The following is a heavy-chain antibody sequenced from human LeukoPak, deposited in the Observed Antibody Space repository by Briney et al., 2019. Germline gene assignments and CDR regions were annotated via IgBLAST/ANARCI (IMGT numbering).Heavy chain of an antibody. CDR3: VHTYGYDSYYFDS. D-gene: IGHD5-18*01. V-gene: IGHV2-5*05. CDR1: GFSLTTDGVG. J-gene: IGHJ4*02. CDR2: IFWDDAK. Sequence: SGPTLVNPTQTLTLTCNCSGFSLTTDGVGVNWVRQPPGKALEWLALIFWDDAKHYGPSLKSRLTITKDTSKNQVVLTMTNVDPVDTGTYFCVHTYGYDSYYFDSWGQGTLVTVSS.